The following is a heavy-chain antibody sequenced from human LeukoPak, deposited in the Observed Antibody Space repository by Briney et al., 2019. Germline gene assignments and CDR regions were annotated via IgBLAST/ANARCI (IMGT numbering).Heavy chain of an antibody. Sequence: GEALKISCKGSGYSFTSYWISWVRQMPGKGLEWMGRIDPSDSYTNYSPSFQGHVTISADKSISTAYLQWSSLKASDTAMYYCARGGRYGDFVDYWGQGTLVTVSS. J-gene: IGHJ4*02. CDR1: GYSFTSYW. V-gene: IGHV5-10-1*01. D-gene: IGHD4-17*01. CDR3: ARGGRYGDFVDY. CDR2: IDPSDSYT.